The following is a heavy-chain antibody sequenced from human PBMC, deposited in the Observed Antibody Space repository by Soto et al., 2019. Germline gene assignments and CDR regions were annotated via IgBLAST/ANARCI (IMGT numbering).Heavy chain of an antibody. CDR3: AKTIFGVVSDAFDI. Sequence: QVQLVESGGGVVQPGRSLRLSCAASGFTFSSYGMHWVRQAPGKGLEWVAVISYDGSNKYYADSVKGRFTISRDNSKNTLYLQMNSLRAEDTAVYYCAKTIFGVVSDAFDIWGQGTMVTVSS. V-gene: IGHV3-30*18. CDR2: ISYDGSNK. J-gene: IGHJ3*02. CDR1: GFTFSSYG. D-gene: IGHD3-3*01.